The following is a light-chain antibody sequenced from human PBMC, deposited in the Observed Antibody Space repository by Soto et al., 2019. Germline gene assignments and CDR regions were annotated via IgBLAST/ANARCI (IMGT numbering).Light chain of an antibody. CDR3: QQRNDWPRT. CDR2: DAS. Sequence: EILLTQSPATLSLSPGERATLSCRASQSVSSRLAWYQQRPGQAPRLLIYDASDRATDTPARFSGSGSGTDFTLTISSLEPEDVAVYYCQQRNDWPRTFGQGTKLEI. V-gene: IGKV3-11*01. J-gene: IGKJ2*01. CDR1: QSVSSR.